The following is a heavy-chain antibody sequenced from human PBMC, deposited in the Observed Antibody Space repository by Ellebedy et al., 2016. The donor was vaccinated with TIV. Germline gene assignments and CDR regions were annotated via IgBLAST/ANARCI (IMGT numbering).Heavy chain of an antibody. J-gene: IGHJ4*02. D-gene: IGHD1-1*01. Sequence: GESLKISCAASGFTFGHYGMHWVRQAPGKGLEWVAVISYDGGDMFYADSVKGRFTISRDNYKNTLFLQMNSLRDEDTAVYYCARKPMNPTDLYGNFDHWGQGTLVTVSS. CDR3: ARKPMNPTDLYGNFDH. V-gene: IGHV3-30*03. CDR1: GFTFGHYG. CDR2: ISYDGGDM.